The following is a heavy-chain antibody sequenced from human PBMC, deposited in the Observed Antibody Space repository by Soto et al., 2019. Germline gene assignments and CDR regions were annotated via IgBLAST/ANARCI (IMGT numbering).Heavy chain of an antibody. D-gene: IGHD5-18*01. V-gene: IGHV1-3*01. Sequence: SAKGASYASADSLISYYWHFGRRAPGQRLEWMGWIDAGNGNTKYSQKFRGRVTFTTDTAASTAYMEQSSLRSEDAAVYYCARAGYSYASPDDGVDVWGQGPTVSVSS. CDR2: IDAGNGNT. CDR1: ADSLISYY. CDR3: ARAGYSYASPDDGVDV. J-gene: IGHJ6*02.